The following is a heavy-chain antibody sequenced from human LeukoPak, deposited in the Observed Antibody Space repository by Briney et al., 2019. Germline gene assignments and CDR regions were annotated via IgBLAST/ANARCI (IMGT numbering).Heavy chain of an antibody. CDR3: ARGAAATY. CDR1: GGSISSSSSYY. D-gene: IGHD6-13*01. CDR2: IYYSGST. J-gene: IGHJ4*02. V-gene: IGHV4-39*07. Sequence: SETLSLTCTVSGGSISSSSSYYWGWIRQPPGKGLEWIGSIYYSGSTYYNPSLKSRVTISVDTSKNQFSLKLSSVTAADTAVYYCARGAAATYWGQGTLVTVSS.